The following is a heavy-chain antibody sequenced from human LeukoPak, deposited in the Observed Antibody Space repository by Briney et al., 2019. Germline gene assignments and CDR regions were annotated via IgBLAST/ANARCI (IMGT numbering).Heavy chain of an antibody. CDR2: ITSDGNST. J-gene: IGHJ4*02. CDR3: PCPPGP. V-gene: IGHV3-74*01. D-gene: IGHD3-10*01. CDR1: ASPFRNYW. Sequence: GRSLRLSWAVAASPFRNYWMHWVRQVPREGVVWISRITSDGNSTNYAEFVKGRFSISRDNAKNTLYLQMVSLTIEDTAVYYCPCPPGPWGQGTLVTVSS.